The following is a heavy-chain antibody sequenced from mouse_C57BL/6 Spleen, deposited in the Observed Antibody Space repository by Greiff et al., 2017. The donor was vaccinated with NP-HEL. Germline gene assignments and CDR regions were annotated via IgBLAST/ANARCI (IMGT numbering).Heavy chain of an antibody. Sequence: QVQLQQPGAELVRPGSSVKLSCKASGYTFTSYWMHWVKQRPIQGLEWIGNIDPSDSETHYNQKFKDKATLTVDKSSSTAYMQLSSLTSEDSAVYYCARGGTTVVGYYAMDYWGQGTSVTVSS. CDR2: IDPSDSET. V-gene: IGHV1-52*01. D-gene: IGHD1-1*01. CDR3: ARGGTTVVGYYAMDY. J-gene: IGHJ4*01. CDR1: GYTFTSYW.